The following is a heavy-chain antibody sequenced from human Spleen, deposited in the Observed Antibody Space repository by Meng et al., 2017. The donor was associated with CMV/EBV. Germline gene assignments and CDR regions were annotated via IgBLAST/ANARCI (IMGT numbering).Heavy chain of an antibody. CDR2: IYSGGTT. CDR3: ARVLWFGAYYVDS. D-gene: IGHD3-10*01. Sequence: GRSLRLSCAAFGFTVSSNYISWVRPAPGKGLYWVSVIYSGGTTYYADSVKGRFTISRDNSKNTLYLQMNSLRAADTAVYYCARVLWFGAYYVDSWGQGTLVTVSS. J-gene: IGHJ4*02. V-gene: IGHV3-53*01. CDR1: GFTVSSNY.